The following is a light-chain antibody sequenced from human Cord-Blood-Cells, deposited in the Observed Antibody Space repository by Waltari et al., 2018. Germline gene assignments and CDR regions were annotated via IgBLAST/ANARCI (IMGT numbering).Light chain of an antibody. V-gene: IGLV2-14*01. J-gene: IGLJ1*01. CDR3: SSYTSSSTYV. CDR1: SSDVGGYNY. CDR2: ELS. Sequence: QSALTQPASVSGSPGQSITISCTGTSSDVGGYNYDSWDQQQPGKAPKLMIYELSNRPSGGYNRFSGSKSGTRASLTFSGLQAEDEADYYCSSYTSSSTYVFGTGTKVTVL.